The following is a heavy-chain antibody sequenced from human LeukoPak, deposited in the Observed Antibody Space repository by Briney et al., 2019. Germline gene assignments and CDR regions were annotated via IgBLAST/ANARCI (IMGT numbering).Heavy chain of an antibody. J-gene: IGHJ3*02. V-gene: IGHV4-59*08. Sequence: SETLSLTCTVSGGSISTYYWNWIRQPPGKGLEWIGYIYYSGSTNYNPSLKSRVTISVDTSKNQFSLKLSSVTAADTSVYYCARLRELATLHDAFDIWGQGTMVTVSS. CDR1: GGSISTYY. CDR2: IYYSGST. D-gene: IGHD5-24*01. CDR3: ARLRELATLHDAFDI.